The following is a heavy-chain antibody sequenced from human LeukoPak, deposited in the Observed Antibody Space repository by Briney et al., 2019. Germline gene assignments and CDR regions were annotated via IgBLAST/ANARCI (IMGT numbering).Heavy chain of an antibody. Sequence: GGSLRLSCAASGFSSTSYAMSWVRQAPEKGLGWVSAISGSGGSTYYADSVKGRFTISRDNSKNTLYLQMNSLRAEDTAVYYCGKDGAQYYYDSSGYGLDPWGQGTLVTVSS. CDR3: GKDGAQYYYDSSGYGLDP. CDR1: GFSSTSYA. CDR2: ISGSGGST. J-gene: IGHJ5*02. D-gene: IGHD3-22*01. V-gene: IGHV3-23*01.